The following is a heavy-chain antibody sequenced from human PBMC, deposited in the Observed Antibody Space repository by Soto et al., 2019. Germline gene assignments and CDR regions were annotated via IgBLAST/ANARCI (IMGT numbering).Heavy chain of an antibody. CDR2: ISSSSSYI. D-gene: IGHD3-22*01. V-gene: IGHV3-21*01. CDR3: ARDLGSDYYDSSGYYC. Sequence: EVQLVESGGGLVKPGGSLRLSCAASGFTFSSYSMNWVRQAPGKGLEWVSSISSSSSYIYYADSVKGRFTISRDNAKNSLYLQMNSLRAADTAVYYCARDLGSDYYDSSGYYCWGQGTLVTVSS. J-gene: IGHJ4*02. CDR1: GFTFSSYS.